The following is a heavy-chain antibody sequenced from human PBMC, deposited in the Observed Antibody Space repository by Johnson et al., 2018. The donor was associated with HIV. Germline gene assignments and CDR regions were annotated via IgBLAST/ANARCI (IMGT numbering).Heavy chain of an antibody. D-gene: IGHD6-13*01. CDR2: ISYDGSNK. V-gene: IGHV3-30-3*01. CDR1: GFTFSSYA. Sequence: QVQLVESGGGVVQPGGSLRLSCAASGFTFSSYAMHWVRQAPGKGLEWVAVISYDGSNKYYADSVKGRLTISRDNSKNTLYLQMNSLRAEEPAVYYCASPQGIAAHAFDIWGQGTMVTVSS. J-gene: IGHJ3*02. CDR3: ASPQGIAAHAFDI.